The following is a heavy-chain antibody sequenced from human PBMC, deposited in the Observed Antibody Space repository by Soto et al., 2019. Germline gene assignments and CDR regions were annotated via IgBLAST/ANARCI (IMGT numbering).Heavy chain of an antibody. CDR2: IIPIFGTA. V-gene: IGHV1-69*13. D-gene: IGHD4-17*01. CDR1: GGTFSSYA. Sequence: SVKVSCKXSGGTFSSYAISWVRQAPGQGLEWMGGIIPIFGTANYAQKFQGRVTITADESTSTAYMELSSLRSEDTAVYYCARAFDYRDYYYYGMDVWGQGTTVTVSS. CDR3: ARAFDYRDYYYYGMDV. J-gene: IGHJ6*02.